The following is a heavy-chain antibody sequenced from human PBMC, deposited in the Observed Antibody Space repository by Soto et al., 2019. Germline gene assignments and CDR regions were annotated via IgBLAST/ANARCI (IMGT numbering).Heavy chain of an antibody. D-gene: IGHD6-6*01. V-gene: IGHV3-48*03. Sequence: EVQLVESGGGLVQPGGSLRLSCSASGFTFSSYDMTWVRQAPGKGLEWVSFITDSGSTMFYADSVKGRISISRDNAKNSLYLEVNSRRAEDTAVYYCARSSSAAVFDHWGQGTLVTVSS. J-gene: IGHJ4*02. CDR2: ITDSGSTM. CDR3: ARSSSAAVFDH. CDR1: GFTFSSYD.